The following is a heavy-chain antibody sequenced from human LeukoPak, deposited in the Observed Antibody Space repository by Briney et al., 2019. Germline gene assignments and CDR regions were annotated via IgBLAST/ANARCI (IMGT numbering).Heavy chain of an antibody. CDR1: GGSISSSSYY. V-gene: IGHV4-39*01. CDR3: ARNPLTTIFGVVIVDAFDI. J-gene: IGHJ3*02. Sequence: SETLSLTCTVSGGSISSSSYYWGWIRQPPGKGLEWIGSIYYSGSTYYNPFLKSRVTISVDTSKNQFSLKLSSVTAADTAVYYCARNPLTTIFGVVIVDAFDIWGQGTMVTVSS. D-gene: IGHD3-3*01. CDR2: IYYSGST.